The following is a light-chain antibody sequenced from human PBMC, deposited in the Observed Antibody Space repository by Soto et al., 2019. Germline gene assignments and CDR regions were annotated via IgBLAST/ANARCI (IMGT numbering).Light chain of an antibody. CDR3: QQDYNLPLT. J-gene: IGKJ4*01. CDR2: GAS. Sequence: EIVMTQSPATLSVSPGERATLSCRASQSVNIYLAWYQQKPGQAPRLLIFGASYRATGIPARFSGSGSGTEFNLTISSLQSEDFAVYYCQQDYNLPLTFGGGTKVEIK. V-gene: IGKV3D-15*01. CDR1: QSVNIY.